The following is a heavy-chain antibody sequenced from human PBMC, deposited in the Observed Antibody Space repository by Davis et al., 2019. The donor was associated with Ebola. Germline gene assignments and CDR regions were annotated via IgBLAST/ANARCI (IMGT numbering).Heavy chain of an antibody. CDR1: GFTFSNAW. Sequence: GGSLRLSCAASGFTFSNAWMSWVRQAPGKGLEWVANIKQDGSEKYYVDSVKGRFTISRDNAKNSLYLQMNSLRAEDTAVYYCARDKALLWFGELLYHTPYFDYWGQGTLVTVSS. J-gene: IGHJ4*02. D-gene: IGHD3-10*01. V-gene: IGHV3-7*03. CDR2: IKQDGSEK. CDR3: ARDKALLWFGELLYHTPYFDY.